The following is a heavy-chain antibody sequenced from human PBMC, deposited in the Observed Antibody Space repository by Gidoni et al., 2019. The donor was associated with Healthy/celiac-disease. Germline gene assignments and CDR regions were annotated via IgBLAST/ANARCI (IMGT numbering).Heavy chain of an antibody. J-gene: IGHJ4*02. V-gene: IGHV4-31*03. CDR1: GGSLRSGGYY. CDR2: IYYSGST. CDR3: ARRRMDSSGYYYSYYFDY. D-gene: IGHD3-22*01. Sequence: QVQLQESGPGLVKPSQTLSLTCTVSGGSLRSGGYYWSWICQHPGKGLEWFGYIYYSGSTYYNPSLKSRVTISVDTSKNQFSLKLSSVTAADTAVYYCARRRMDSSGYYYSYYFDYWGQGTLVTVSS.